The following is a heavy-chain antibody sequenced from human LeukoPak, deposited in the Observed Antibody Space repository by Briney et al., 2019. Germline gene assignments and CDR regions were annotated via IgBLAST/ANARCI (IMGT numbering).Heavy chain of an antibody. D-gene: IGHD3-3*01. V-gene: IGHV4-39*01. Sequence: SSETLSLTCTVSGGSISSSSYYWGWIRQPPGKGLEWIGSIYYSGSTYYNPSLKSRVTISVDTSKNQFSLKLSSVTAADTAVYYCARRDYDFWSLDYWGQGTLVTVSS. CDR1: GGSISSSSYY. CDR3: ARRDYDFWSLDY. CDR2: IYYSGST. J-gene: IGHJ4*02.